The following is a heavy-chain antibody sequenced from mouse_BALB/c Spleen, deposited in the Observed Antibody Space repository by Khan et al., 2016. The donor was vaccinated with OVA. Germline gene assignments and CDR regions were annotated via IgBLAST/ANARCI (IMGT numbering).Heavy chain of an antibody. CDR2: LNTYTGEP. CDR1: GYTFTKNG. V-gene: IGHV9-3-1*01. D-gene: IGHD2-14*01. J-gene: IGHJ4*01. Sequence: QIQLVQSGPELKKPGEPVKISCKASGYTFTKNGMNWAKQAPGQGLKWMGWLNTYTGEPTYAADFKGRFAFSLETSASTAYLQINNLKNEDTATYFCARVGYAGTMDSWGQGTSVTVSP. CDR3: ARVGYAGTMDS.